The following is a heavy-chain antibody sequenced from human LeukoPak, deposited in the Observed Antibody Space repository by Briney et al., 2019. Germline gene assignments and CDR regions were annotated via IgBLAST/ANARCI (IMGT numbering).Heavy chain of an antibody. CDR3: ARAGDYGRTLDY. CDR1: GGTFSSYA. Sequence: VASVKVSCKASGGTFSSYAISWVRQAPGQGLEWMGGIIPIFGTANYAQKFQGRVTITTDESTSTAYMELSSLRSEDTAVYYCARAGDYGRTLDYWGQGTLVTVSS. J-gene: IGHJ4*02. D-gene: IGHD4/OR15-4a*01. V-gene: IGHV1-69*05. CDR2: IIPIFGTA.